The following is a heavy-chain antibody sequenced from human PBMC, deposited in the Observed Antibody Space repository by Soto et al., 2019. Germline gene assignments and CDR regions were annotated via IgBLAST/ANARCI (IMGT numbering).Heavy chain of an antibody. J-gene: IGHJ4*02. Sequence: PGGSLRLSCGASGLTFSSHAMHWVRQAPGKGLEWVSVISYDGSNKYYADSVKGRFTISRDNSKNTLFLQMNSLKPEDTAVYYCARDYRNYYDSGAYSYWGQGTLVTVSS. CDR1: GLTFSSHA. CDR3: ARDYRNYYDSGAYSY. V-gene: IGHV3-30*14. D-gene: IGHD3-22*01. CDR2: ISYDGSNK.